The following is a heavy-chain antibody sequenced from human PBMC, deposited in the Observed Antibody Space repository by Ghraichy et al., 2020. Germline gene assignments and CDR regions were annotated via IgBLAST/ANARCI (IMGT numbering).Heavy chain of an antibody. CDR3: AREVKYSIGNSCQTDFDY. CDR1: GFTFSTFY. D-gene: IGHD2-15*01. Sequence: GGSLRLSCAASGFTFSTFYMSWVRQAPGKGLEWVANVKEDGSDKFYVASVKGRFTVSRDNAKSSLYLQMNSLRAEDTAIYYCAREVKYSIGNSCQTDFDYWGQGTLVTVSS. CDR2: VKEDGSDK. J-gene: IGHJ4*02. V-gene: IGHV3-7*03.